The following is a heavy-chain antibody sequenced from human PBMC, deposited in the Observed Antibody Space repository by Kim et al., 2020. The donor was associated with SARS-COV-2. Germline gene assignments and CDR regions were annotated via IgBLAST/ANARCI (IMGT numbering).Heavy chain of an antibody. CDR1: GFTFSSYW. CDR2: IKQDGSEK. Sequence: GGSLRLSCAASGFTFSSYWMSWVRQAPGKGLEWVANIKQDGSEKYYVDSVKGRFTISRDNAKNSLYLQMNSLRAEDTAVYYCARVHLGSSFFHGYYYYGMDVWGQGTTVTVSS. V-gene: IGHV3-7*01. J-gene: IGHJ6*02. D-gene: IGHD6-13*01. CDR3: ARVHLGSSFFHGYYYYGMDV.